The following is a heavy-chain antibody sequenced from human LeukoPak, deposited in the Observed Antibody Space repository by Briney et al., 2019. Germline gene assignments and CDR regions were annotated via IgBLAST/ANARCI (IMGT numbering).Heavy chain of an antibody. CDR3: AKRYYDFPLDY. D-gene: IGHD3-3*01. Sequence: TGGSLRLSCAASGLTFSRYAMSWVRQAPGKGLEWVSGVSTSGGSTYYADSVKGRFTISRDNSKNTLHLQMNSLRAEDTAIYYCAKRYYDFPLDYWGQGTLVTVSS. J-gene: IGHJ4*02. V-gene: IGHV3-23*01. CDR1: GLTFSRYA. CDR2: VSTSGGST.